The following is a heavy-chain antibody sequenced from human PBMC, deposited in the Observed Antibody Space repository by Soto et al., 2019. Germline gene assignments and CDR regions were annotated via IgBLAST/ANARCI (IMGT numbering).Heavy chain of an antibody. CDR3: AKALPLGTYDFWSGYDRYYYGMDV. CDR1: GFTFDDYA. V-gene: IGHV3-9*01. CDR2: ISWNSGSI. D-gene: IGHD3-3*01. J-gene: IGHJ6*02. Sequence: GGSLRLSXAASGFTFDDYAMHWVRQAPGKGLEWVSGISWNSGSIGYADSVKGRFTISRDNAKNSLYLQMNSLRAEDTALYYCAKALPLGTYDFWSGYDRYYYGMDVWGQGTTVTVSS.